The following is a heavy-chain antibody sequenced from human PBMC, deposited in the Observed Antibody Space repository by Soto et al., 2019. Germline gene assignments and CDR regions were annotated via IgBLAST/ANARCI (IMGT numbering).Heavy chain of an antibody. CDR3: ARFPPIAVAGTQGMDV. CDR1: GGTFSSYA. D-gene: IGHD6-19*01. CDR2: IIPIFGTA. J-gene: IGHJ6*02. V-gene: IGHV1-69*13. Sequence: GASVKVSCKASGGTFSSYAISWVRQAPGQGLEWMGGIIPIFGTANYAQKFQGRVTITADESTSTAYMELSSLRSEDTAVYYCARFPPIAVAGTQGMDVWGQGTTVTVSS.